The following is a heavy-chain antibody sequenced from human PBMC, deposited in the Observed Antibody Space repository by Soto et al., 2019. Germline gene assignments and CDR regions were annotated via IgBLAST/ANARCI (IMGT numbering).Heavy chain of an antibody. CDR3: ARRRYCGTDCSHKSAYGMDV. J-gene: IGHJ6*02. V-gene: IGHV1-69*02. D-gene: IGHD2-21*02. CDR1: GDTFSSYT. Sequence: QVQLVQSGAEVMKPGPSVKVSCRASGDTFSSYTVSWVRQAPGQGLEWMGRIIPVLGVTNYAQKYRGRVTITADGARKTAYMDLSGLRSEPTAVYYCARRRYCGTDCSHKSAYGMDVWGQGTAVTVSS. CDR2: IIPVLGVT.